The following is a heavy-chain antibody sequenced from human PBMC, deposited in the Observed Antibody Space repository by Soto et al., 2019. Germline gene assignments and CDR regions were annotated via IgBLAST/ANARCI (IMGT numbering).Heavy chain of an antibody. V-gene: IGHV3-23*01. CDR3: AKGYYDSSGYYYYTPFYWYFDL. CDR1: GFTFSSYA. CDR2: ISGSGGST. J-gene: IGHJ2*01. Sequence: PGGSLRLSCAASGFTFSSYAMSWVRQAPGKGLEWVSAISGSGGSTYYADSVKGRFTISRDNSKNTLYLQMNSLRAEDTAVYYCAKGYYDSSGYYYYTPFYWYFDLWGRGTLVTVSS. D-gene: IGHD3-22*01.